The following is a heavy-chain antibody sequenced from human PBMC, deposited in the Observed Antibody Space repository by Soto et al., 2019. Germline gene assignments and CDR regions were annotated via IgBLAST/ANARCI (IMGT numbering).Heavy chain of an antibody. D-gene: IGHD3-10*01. CDR3: ARHYYGSGSYYNTPVAFDI. CDR2: IIPIFGTA. J-gene: IGHJ3*02. CDR1: GGTFSSYA. Sequence: SVKVSCKASGGTFSSYAISWVRQAPGQGLEWMGGIIPIFGTANYAQKFQGRVTITADKSTSTAYMELSSLRSEDTAVYYCARHYYGSGSYYNTPVAFDIWGQGTMVTVS. V-gene: IGHV1-69*06.